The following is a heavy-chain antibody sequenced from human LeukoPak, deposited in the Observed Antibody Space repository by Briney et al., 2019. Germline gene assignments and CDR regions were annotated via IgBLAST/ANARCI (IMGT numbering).Heavy chain of an antibody. CDR3: ASSRPPGY. V-gene: IGHV3-7*01. CDR2: INEDGSVN. CDR1: GFTFSSYW. Sequence: AGSLRLSCAASGFTFSSYWMNWVRQAPGKGQEWLAYINEDGSVNSDADSMKGRFTISRDNAKNSLYLQMNSLRAEDTAVYYCASSRPPGYWGQGTLVTVSS. J-gene: IGHJ4*02.